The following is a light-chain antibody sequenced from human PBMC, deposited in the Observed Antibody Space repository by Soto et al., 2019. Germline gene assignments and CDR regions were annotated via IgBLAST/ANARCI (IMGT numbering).Light chain of an antibody. Sequence: EIVLTQSPGTLSLSPGEGATLSCRASQSVASSYLAWYQQKPGQAPRLLIYGASNRATGIPDRFSGGGSGTDFTLTISRLEPEDFVVYYCQQYGSSSYTFGQGTKLEIK. V-gene: IGKV3-20*01. CDR1: QSVASSY. CDR3: QQYGSSSYT. J-gene: IGKJ2*01. CDR2: GAS.